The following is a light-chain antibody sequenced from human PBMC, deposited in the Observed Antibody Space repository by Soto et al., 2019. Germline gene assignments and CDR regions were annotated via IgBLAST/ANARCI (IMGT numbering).Light chain of an antibody. V-gene: IGLV2-8*01. CDR3: TSYTSSYIFV. CDR1: SSDVGASEY. Sequence: QSVLTQPPSASGSPGQSVTISCTGTSSDVGASEYVSWYQQHPGKAPKLMIYQVSKRPSGVPDRFSGSRSGNTASLTVSELQAEDEADYYCTSYTSSYIFVLGGGTKVTVL. J-gene: IGLJ1*01. CDR2: QVS.